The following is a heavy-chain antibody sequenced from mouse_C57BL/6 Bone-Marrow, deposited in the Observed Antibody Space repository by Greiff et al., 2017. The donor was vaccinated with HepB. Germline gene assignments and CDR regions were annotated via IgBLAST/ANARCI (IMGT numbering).Heavy chain of an antibody. CDR1: GFTFSNYW. CDR3: TGAYYYGSSYDAMDY. D-gene: IGHD1-1*01. Sequence: EVKLEESGGGLVQPGGSMKLSCVASGFTFSNYWMNWVRQSPEKGLEWVAQIRLKSDNYATHYAESVKGRFTISRDDSKSSVYLQMNNLRAEDTGIYYCTGAYYYGSSYDAMDYWGQGTSVTVSS. CDR2: IRLKSDNYAT. V-gene: IGHV6-3*01. J-gene: IGHJ4*01.